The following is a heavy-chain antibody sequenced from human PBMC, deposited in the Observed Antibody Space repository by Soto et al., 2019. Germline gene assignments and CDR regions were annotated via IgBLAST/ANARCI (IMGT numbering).Heavy chain of an antibody. CDR3: ARGELLRLLDY. D-gene: IGHD5-12*01. Sequence: QVQLVESGGGVVQPGRSLRLSCAASGFTFSSYGMHWVRQAPGKGLEWVAVISYDGSNKYYADSVKGRFTISRDNSKNTLYLQMNSLRAEDTAVNYCARGELLRLLDYWGQGTLVTVSS. V-gene: IGHV3-30*03. CDR2: ISYDGSNK. CDR1: GFTFSSYG. J-gene: IGHJ4*02.